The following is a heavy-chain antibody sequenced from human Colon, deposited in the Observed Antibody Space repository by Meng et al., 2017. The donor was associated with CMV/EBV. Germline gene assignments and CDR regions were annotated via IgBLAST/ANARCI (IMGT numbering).Heavy chain of an antibody. D-gene: IGHD2-2*01. CDR3: ARCSSTSYDFFGVDV. CDR2: INSDGSST. V-gene: IGHV3-74*03. CDR1: GFTFSNYW. J-gene: IGHJ6*02. Sequence: GESLKISYAASGFTFSNYWMHWVRRVPGKGLVWVSHINSDGSSTTYADSVKGRFTISRDNGKNTVFLQMNSLTAEDAAVYYCARCSSTSYDFFGVDVWGQGTTVTVSS.